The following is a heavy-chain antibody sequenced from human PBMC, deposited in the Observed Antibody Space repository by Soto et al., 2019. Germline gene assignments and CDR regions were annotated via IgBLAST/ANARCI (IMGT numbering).Heavy chain of an antibody. D-gene: IGHD1-26*01. CDR1: GGSISSYY. CDR3: ARGGGSPDY. Sequence: QVQLQESGPGLVKPSETLSLTCTVYGGSISSYYWSWIRHPPGKVLEWIGYIYYSWRTNYKPSLTSLATIAVDTSNNQFALKLSSVTAADSAVYDCARGGGSPDYWGQGTLVTVSS. V-gene: IGHV4-59*08. J-gene: IGHJ4*02. CDR2: IYYSWRT.